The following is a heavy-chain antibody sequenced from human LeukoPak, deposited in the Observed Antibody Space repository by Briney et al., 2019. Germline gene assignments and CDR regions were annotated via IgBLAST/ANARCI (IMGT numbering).Heavy chain of an antibody. D-gene: IGHD5-18*01. CDR3: ARAGSYGTFDY. J-gene: IGHJ4*02. V-gene: IGHV4-59*01. Sequence: SETLSLTCTVSGGSISSYYWSWIRQPPGKGLEWIGYIYYSGSTNYNPSLKSRVTISVDTSKNQFSLKLSSVTAADTAVYYCARAGSYGTFDYWGQGTLVTVSS. CDR1: GGSISSYY. CDR2: IYYSGST.